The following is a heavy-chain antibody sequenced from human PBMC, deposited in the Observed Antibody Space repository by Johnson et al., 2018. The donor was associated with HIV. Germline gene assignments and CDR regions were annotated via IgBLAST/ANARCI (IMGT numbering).Heavy chain of an antibody. Sequence: VQLVESGGGTVQPGGSLRLSCAASGFTFDDYAMHWVRQAPGKGLEWVSGISWNSGSIGYADSVKGRFTISRDNAKNSMYLQMNSLRAEDTALYYCAKAVSGSYDDAFDIWGQGTMVTVSS. CDR2: ISWNSGSI. CDR3: AKAVSGSYDDAFDI. D-gene: IGHD1-26*01. CDR1: GFTFDDYA. V-gene: IGHV3-9*01. J-gene: IGHJ3*02.